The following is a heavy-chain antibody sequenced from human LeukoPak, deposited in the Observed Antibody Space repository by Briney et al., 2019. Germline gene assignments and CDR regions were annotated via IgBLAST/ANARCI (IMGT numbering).Heavy chain of an antibody. CDR2: IYTSGST. CDR3: ARDDLLDCSGGSCPDAFDI. V-gene: IGHV4-4*07. D-gene: IGHD2-15*01. J-gene: IGHJ3*02. CDR1: GGSISSYY. Sequence: PSETLSLTCTVSGGSISSYYWSWIRQPAGKGLEWIGRIYTSGSTNYNPSLKSRVTMSVDTSKNQFSLKLSSVTAADTAVYYCARDDLLDCSGGSCPDAFDIWGQGTMVTVSS.